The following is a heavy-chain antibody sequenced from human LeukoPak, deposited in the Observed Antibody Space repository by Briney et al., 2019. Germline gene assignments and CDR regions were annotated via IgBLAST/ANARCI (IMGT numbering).Heavy chain of an antibody. D-gene: IGHD3-9*01. J-gene: IGHJ4*02. CDR3: AKYYDILTGPDY. V-gene: IGHV3-23*01. CDR1: GFTFNIYA. CDR2: ISGGGGST. Sequence: GGSLRLSCAASGFTFNIYAMSWVRQAPGKGLEWVSVISGGGGSTYYADSVKGRFTISRDNSKNTLYLQMNSLRAEDTAVYYCAKYYDILTGPDYWGQGTLVTVSS.